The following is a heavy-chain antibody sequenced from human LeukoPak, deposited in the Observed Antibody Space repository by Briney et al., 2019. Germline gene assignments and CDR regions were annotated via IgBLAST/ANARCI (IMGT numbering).Heavy chain of an antibody. J-gene: IGHJ4*02. CDR3: ARGTLGDY. CDR1: GGSISSYY. V-gene: IGHV4-59*01. D-gene: IGHD2-2*01. Sequence: SETLSLTCTVSGGSISSYYWSWIRQPPGKGLEWIGYIYSSGSTNYNPSLKGRVTVSVDTSKNQFSLKLSSVTAADTAVYYCARGTLGDYWGQGTLVTVSS. CDR2: IYSSGST.